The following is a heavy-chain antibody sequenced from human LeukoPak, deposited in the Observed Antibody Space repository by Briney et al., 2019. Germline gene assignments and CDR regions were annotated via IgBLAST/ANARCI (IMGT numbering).Heavy chain of an antibody. Sequence: SGGSLRLSCAASGFAFSSYWMHWVRQAPGTGLVWVSRINSDGSSTSYADSVKGRFTISRDNAKNTLYLQMNSLRAEDTAVYYCARRGGAAMVVPFDYWGQGTLVTVSS. CDR2: INSDGSST. CDR1: GFAFSSYW. CDR3: ARRGGAAMVVPFDY. D-gene: IGHD5-18*01. V-gene: IGHV3-74*01. J-gene: IGHJ4*02.